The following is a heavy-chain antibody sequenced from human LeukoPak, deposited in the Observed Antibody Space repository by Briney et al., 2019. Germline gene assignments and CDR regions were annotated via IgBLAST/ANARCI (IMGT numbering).Heavy chain of an antibody. D-gene: IGHD2-15*01. CDR1: GFTVSTYA. CDR2: VTDNGVTT. V-gene: IGHV3-23*01. CDR3: AKGLGYCGRPACYEAY. J-gene: IGHJ4*02. Sequence: GGSLRLSCAASGFTVSTYAMNWVRQAPGKGLEWVSVVTDNGVTTYYADSVKGRFTVSRDNSKNTLYLQMNSLRVEDTAVYYCAKGLGYCGRPACYEAYWGQGTLVTVSS.